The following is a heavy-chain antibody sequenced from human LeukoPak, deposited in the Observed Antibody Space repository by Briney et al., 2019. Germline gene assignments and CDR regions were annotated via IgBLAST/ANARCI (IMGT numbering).Heavy chain of an antibody. CDR2: THTTGST. CDR3: ARGRYYYDSSGYDAFDI. D-gene: IGHD3-22*01. Sequence: SETLSLTCTYSGGSISSYYWSWIRQPAGKGLEWIGRTHTTGSTKYNPSLTSRVTMSGDTSKNQFSLELSSVTAADTAVYYCARGRYYYDSSGYDAFDIWGQGTMVTVSS. V-gene: IGHV4-4*07. CDR1: GGSISSYY. J-gene: IGHJ3*02.